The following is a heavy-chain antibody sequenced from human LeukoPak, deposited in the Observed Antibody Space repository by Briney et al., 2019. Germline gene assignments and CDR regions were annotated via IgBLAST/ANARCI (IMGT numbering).Heavy chain of an antibody. V-gene: IGHV3-33*06. J-gene: IGHJ4*02. CDR2: IWYDGSSE. D-gene: IGHD2-2*01. CDR1: GFSFSTYG. CDR3: AKVGSSTSSD. Sequence: GRSLRLSCAASGFSFSTYGMHWVRQAPGKGLEWVAIIWYDGSSEYYADSVKGRFTISRDNSKNTLYLEMNTLRAEDTAVYYCAKVGSSTSSDWGQGTLVTVSS.